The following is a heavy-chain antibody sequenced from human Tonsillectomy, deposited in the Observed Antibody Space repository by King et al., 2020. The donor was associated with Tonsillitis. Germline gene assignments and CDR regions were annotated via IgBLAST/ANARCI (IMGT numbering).Heavy chain of an antibody. D-gene: IGHD3-22*01. CDR3: ARGHGDSSGYINAFDI. Sequence: QLVQSGGGVVQPGRSLRLSCAASGFTFSSYAMHWVRQAPGKGLEWVSVMSYDGNNKYYADSVKGRFTISRDNSKNTLYLQMNSLRAEDTAVYYCARGHGDSSGYINAFDIWGQGTMVTVSS. J-gene: IGHJ3*02. CDR1: GFTFSSYA. V-gene: IGHV3-30*01. CDR2: MSYDGNNK.